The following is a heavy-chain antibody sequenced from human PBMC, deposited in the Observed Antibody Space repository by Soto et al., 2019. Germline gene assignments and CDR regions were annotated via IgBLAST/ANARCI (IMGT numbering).Heavy chain of an antibody. V-gene: IGHV4-34*01. D-gene: IGHD3-3*01. CDR1: GGSFSGYY. CDR2: INHSGST. CDR3: AIGFQGRDCGVVLISRYWYFDL. J-gene: IGHJ2*01. Sequence: SETLYLTCAVYGGSFSGYYWRWIRQHPGKGLEWFGEINHSGSTNYNPSLKSRVTISVDTSKNQFSLKRSSVTAADTALYYCAIGFQGRDCGVVLISRYWYFDLRGRRTLVTVSS.